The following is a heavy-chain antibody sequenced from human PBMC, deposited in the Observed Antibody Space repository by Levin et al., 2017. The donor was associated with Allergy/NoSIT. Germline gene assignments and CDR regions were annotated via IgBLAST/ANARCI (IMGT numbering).Heavy chain of an antibody. J-gene: IGHJ4*02. Sequence: GGSLRLSCAVSGITFRDFGYHWVRRAPGKGLEWLTLSSNDGNNQFYADSVKGRLTVSRDNSKNTVILQMNALRPDDSAVYYCARGGSFDSGGQGTLVTVSS. D-gene: IGHD3-16*01. CDR3: ARGGSFDS. CDR2: SSNDGNNQ. CDR1: GITFRDFG. V-gene: IGHV3-30*03.